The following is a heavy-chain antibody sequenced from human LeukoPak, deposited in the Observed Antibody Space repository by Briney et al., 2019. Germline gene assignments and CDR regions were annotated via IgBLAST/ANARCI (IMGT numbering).Heavy chain of an antibody. V-gene: IGHV3-30*02. CDR1: GFTFSSYG. D-gene: IGHD1-26*01. CDR3: ARDPLTGSYGVNWLDP. CDR2: IRYDGSDK. Sequence: GGSLRLSCAASGFTFSSYGIHWVRQAPVKGLEWVAFIRYDGSDKYFADIVKGRFTISRDNSKNTVYLQMNSLRVGDTAIYYCARDPLTGSYGVNWLDPWGQGTLVTVSS. J-gene: IGHJ5*02.